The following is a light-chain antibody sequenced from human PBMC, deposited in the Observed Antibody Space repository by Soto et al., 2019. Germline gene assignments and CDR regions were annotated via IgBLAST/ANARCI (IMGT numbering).Light chain of an antibody. CDR3: ETWDRTPRV. V-gene: IGLV4-60*02. CDR2: LEGSGSN. J-gene: IGLJ3*02. CDR1: SGHSTYI. Sequence: QLVLTQSSSASASLGSSVKLTCTLNSGHSTYIIAWHQQQPGKAPRYLMKLEGSGSNNKGSGVPDRFSGSSSGADRYLTSSNLQYEDESDYYCETWDRTPRVFGGGTKLTVL.